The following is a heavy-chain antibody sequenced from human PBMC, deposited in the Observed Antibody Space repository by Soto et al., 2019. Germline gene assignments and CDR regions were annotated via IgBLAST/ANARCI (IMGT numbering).Heavy chain of an antibody. Sequence: ASEILSHTCPVSGGSISSGDYYWSWIRQPPGKGLEWIGYIYYSGSTYYNPSLKSRVTISVDTSKNQFSLKLSSVTAADTAVYYFASAPCIHLRRVLYPRGQRTPVTV. D-gene: IGHD5-18*01. V-gene: IGHV4-30-4*01. CDR3: ASAPCIHLRRVLYP. CDR1: GGSISSGDYY. J-gene: IGHJ5*02. CDR2: IYYSGST.